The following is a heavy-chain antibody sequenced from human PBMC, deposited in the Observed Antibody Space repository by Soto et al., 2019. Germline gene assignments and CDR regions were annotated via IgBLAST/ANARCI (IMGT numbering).Heavy chain of an antibody. CDR2: ISDNGLST. Sequence: GGSLRLSCSASGFNFSRYAMHWVRQAPGRGLQYVSAISDNGLSTNYADSMKGRFTISRDNSKNTLYLEVTSLRPEDTAVYYCAKDLIKPGLHPAMAPLELWGQGALVTVSS. J-gene: IGHJ4*02. CDR3: AKDLIKPGLHPAMAPLEL. D-gene: IGHD5-18*01. V-gene: IGHV3-64D*08. CDR1: GFNFSRYA.